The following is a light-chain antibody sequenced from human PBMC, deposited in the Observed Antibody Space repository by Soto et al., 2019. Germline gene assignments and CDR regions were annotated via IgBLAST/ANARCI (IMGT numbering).Light chain of an antibody. CDR1: ISNIGSNY. CDR2: RNN. J-gene: IGLJ1*01. Sequence: QSVLTQPPSVSGTPGQRVTISCSGSISNIGSNYVSWFQQLPGTSPKVLSSRNNQRPSGVHDRFSGFKSGTSASLAISGLRSEDEAEDYCAAWDDTVRNYVFGTGTKLTVL. CDR3: AAWDDTVRNYV. V-gene: IGLV1-47*01.